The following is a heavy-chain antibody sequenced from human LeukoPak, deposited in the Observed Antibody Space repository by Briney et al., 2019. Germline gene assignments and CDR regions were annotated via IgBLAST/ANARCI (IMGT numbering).Heavy chain of an antibody. Sequence: PSGGSLRLSCEASGFAFSFSAMSWVRQAPGTGLEGVSTINANTINTYYAASVRGRFTISRDNSKSTLYLQLNSLRAEDTAVYYCAKPISGGLAVTADWFDPWGQGTLVIVSS. D-gene: IGHD6-19*01. CDR2: INANTINT. CDR1: GFAFSFSA. J-gene: IGHJ5*02. V-gene: IGHV3-23*01. CDR3: AKPISGGLAVTADWFDP.